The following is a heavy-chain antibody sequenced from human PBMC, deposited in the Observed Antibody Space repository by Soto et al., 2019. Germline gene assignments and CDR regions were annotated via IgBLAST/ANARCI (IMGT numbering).Heavy chain of an antibody. CDR1: GGTFSSYA. D-gene: IGHD3-22*01. CDR3: ASGSATDSDYGMDV. CDR2: IIPIFGTA. J-gene: IGHJ6*02. V-gene: IGHV1-69*12. Sequence: QVQLVQSGAEVKKPGSSVKVSCKASGGTFSSYAISWVRQAPGQGLEWMGGIIPIFGTANYAQKFQGRVTMSAGESTSTAYMELSSLGSEDTAVYYCASGSATDSDYGMDVWGQGTTVTVSS.